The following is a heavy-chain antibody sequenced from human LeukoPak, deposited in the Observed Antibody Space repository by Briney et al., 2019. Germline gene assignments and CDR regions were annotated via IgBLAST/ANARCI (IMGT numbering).Heavy chain of an antibody. V-gene: IGHV4-34*01. CDR2: INHSGST. Sequence: SETLSLTCAVYGGSFSGYYWSWIREPPGRGLEWIGEINHSGSTNYNPSLKSRVTISVDTSKNQFSLKLSSVTAADTAVYYCARFQVVRGVIMGNYYFDYWGQGALVTVSS. J-gene: IGHJ4*02. CDR3: ARFQVVRGVIMGNYYFDY. CDR1: GGSFSGYY. D-gene: IGHD3-10*01.